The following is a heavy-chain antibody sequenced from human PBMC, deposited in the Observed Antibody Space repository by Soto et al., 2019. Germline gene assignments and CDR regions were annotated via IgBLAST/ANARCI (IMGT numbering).Heavy chain of an antibody. D-gene: IGHD2-8*01. Sequence: EVQLVEYGGVVVQPGGSLRLSCTASGFTFDDYAMHWVRQAPGKGLEWVSLITWDGSSTDYADSVRGRFTISRDNSQNSLFLQMSSLRAEDTALYYCAQGYYTNIPSYYFDYWGQGTLVTVSS. CDR3: AQGYYTNIPSYYFDY. J-gene: IGHJ4*02. V-gene: IGHV3-43D*04. CDR2: ITWDGSST. CDR1: GFTFDDYA.